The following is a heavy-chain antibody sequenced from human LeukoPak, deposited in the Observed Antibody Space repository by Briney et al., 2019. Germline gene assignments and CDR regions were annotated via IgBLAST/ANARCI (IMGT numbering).Heavy chain of an antibody. D-gene: IGHD3-9*01. CDR3: ARDNRQGGVDILTGYYRTFDY. Sequence: SETLSLTCTVSGGSISSSSYYWGWIRQPPGKGLEWIGSIYYSGSTYYNPSLKSRVTISVDTSKNQFSLKLSSVTAADTAVYYCARDNRQGGVDILTGYYRTFDYWGQGTLVTVSS. CDR2: IYYSGST. J-gene: IGHJ4*02. V-gene: IGHV4-39*07. CDR1: GGSISSSSYY.